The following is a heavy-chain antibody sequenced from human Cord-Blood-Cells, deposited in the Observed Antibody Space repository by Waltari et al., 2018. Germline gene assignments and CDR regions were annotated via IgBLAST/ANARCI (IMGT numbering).Heavy chain of an antibody. V-gene: IGHV3-7*01. Sequence: TFSSYWMSWVRQAPGKGLEWVANIKQDGSEKYYVDSVKGRFTISRDNAKNSLYLQMNSLRAEDTAVYYCAREYYDILTGWADAFDIWGQGTMVTVSS. CDR3: AREYYDILTGWADAFDI. CDR2: IKQDGSEK. CDR1: TFSSYW. J-gene: IGHJ3*02. D-gene: IGHD3-9*01.